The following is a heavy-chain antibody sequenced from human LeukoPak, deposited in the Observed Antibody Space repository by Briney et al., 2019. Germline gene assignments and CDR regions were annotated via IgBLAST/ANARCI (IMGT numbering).Heavy chain of an antibody. V-gene: IGHV4-61*02. CDR2: IYTSGST. J-gene: IGHJ6*04. CDR3: ARGRGISSYYYYYGMDV. Sequence: PSETLSLTCTVSGGSISSGSYYWSWIRQPAGKGLEWIGRIYTSGSTNYNPSLKSRVTISVDTSKNQFSLKLSSVTAADTAVYYCARGRGISSYYYYYGMDVWGKGTTVTVSS. D-gene: IGHD3-3*02. CDR1: GGSISSGSYY.